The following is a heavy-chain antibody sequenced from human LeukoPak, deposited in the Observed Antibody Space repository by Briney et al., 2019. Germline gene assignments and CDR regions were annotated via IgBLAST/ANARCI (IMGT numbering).Heavy chain of an antibody. D-gene: IGHD3-22*01. Sequence: PGRSLRLSCAASGFTFSDYYMSWIRQAPGKGLEWVSYISSSGSTIYYADSVKGRFTISRDNAKNSLYLQMNSLRAEDTAVYYCARSIYYYDSSGPFDYWGQGTLVTVSS. CDR1: GFTFSDYY. V-gene: IGHV3-11*01. J-gene: IGHJ4*02. CDR3: ARSIYYYDSSGPFDY. CDR2: ISSSGSTI.